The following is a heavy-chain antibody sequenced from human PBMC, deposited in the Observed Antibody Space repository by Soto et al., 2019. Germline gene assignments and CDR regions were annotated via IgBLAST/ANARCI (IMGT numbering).Heavy chain of an antibody. CDR3: ARDTGDGTFDF. J-gene: IGHJ4*02. D-gene: IGHD7-27*01. CDR1: GYTFSSSG. CDR2: INAGYGNT. Sequence: ASVKVSCKASGYTFSSSGFTWVRQAPGQRLEWMGWINAGYGNTKSSQKFQDRVTISRDTSASTAYMELTSLRSEDTAVYYCARDTGDGTFDFWGQGTLVTVSS. V-gene: IGHV1-3*01.